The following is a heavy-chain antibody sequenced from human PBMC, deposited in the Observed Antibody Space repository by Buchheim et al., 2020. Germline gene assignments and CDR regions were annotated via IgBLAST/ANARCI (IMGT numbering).Heavy chain of an antibody. CDR2: IYYTGAT. J-gene: IGHJ6*02. D-gene: IGHD4-11*01. CDR3: ARDGYNNFGEYFAMDV. V-gene: IGHV4-31*03. Sequence: QMQLQESGPGLVKPLQTLSLTCTVSGGSINRGGYYWSWIRQHSVRGLEWIGYIYYTGATYYSTSLKSRVSISFDMSKNQFSLRVSSVTAADTAVYFCARDGYNNFGEYFAMDVWGQGT. CDR1: GGSINRGGYY.